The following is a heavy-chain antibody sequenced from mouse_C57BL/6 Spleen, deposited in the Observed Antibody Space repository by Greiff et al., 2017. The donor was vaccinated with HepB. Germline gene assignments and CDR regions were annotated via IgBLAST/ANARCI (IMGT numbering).Heavy chain of an antibody. Sequence: VQLQQSGTVLARPGASVKMSCKTSGYTFTSYWMHWVKQRPGQGLEWIGAIYPGNSDTSYNQKFKGKAKLTAVTSASTAYMELSSLTNEDSAVYYCTRWRGYFDYAMDYWGQGTSVTVSS. CDR1: GYTFTSYW. CDR2: IYPGNSDT. D-gene: IGHD2-3*01. V-gene: IGHV1-5*01. J-gene: IGHJ4*01. CDR3: TRWRGYFDYAMDY.